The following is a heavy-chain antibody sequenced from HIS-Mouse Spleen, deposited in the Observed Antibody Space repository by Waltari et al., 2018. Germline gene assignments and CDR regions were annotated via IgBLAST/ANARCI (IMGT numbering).Heavy chain of an antibody. J-gene: IGHJ2*01. CDR3: AREIPYSSSWYDWYFDL. Sequence: QLQLPESGPGLVKPSETLSLTFTFSGGSISCSSYYWGWFRPPPGKGLEWIGSIYYSGRTYYNPSLKSRVTISVDTSKNQFSLKLSSVTAADTAVYYCAREIPYSSSWYDWYFDLWGRGTLVTVSS. D-gene: IGHD6-13*01. CDR2: IYYSGRT. V-gene: IGHV4-39*07. CDR1: GGSISCSSYY.